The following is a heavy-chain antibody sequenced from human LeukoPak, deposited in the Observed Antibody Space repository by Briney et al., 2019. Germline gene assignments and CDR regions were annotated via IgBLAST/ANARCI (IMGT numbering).Heavy chain of an antibody. V-gene: IGHV3-23*01. Sequence: PGGSLRLSCAASGFTFSNYAMSWVRQAPGKGLEWVSAISGSGGRTYYADSVKGRFTISRDNSKNTLNLQMNSLGAEDTAVYYCAKDSNGDYGVEYFQHWGQGTLVTVSS. CDR1: GFTFSNYA. D-gene: IGHD4-17*01. CDR3: AKDSNGDYGVEYFQH. CDR2: ISGSGGRT. J-gene: IGHJ1*01.